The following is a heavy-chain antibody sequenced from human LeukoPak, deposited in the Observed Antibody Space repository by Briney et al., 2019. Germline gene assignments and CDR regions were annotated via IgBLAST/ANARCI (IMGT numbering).Heavy chain of an antibody. V-gene: IGHV3-64D*09. CDR2: ISSNGGST. CDR1: GFTFSSYA. Sequence: GGSLRLSCSASGFTFSSYAMHWVRQAPGKGLEYVSAISSNGGSTYYADSVKGRFTISRDNSKNTLYLQMSSLRAEDTAVHYCVKDRLVAAAGRKVHYYGMDVWGQGTTVTVSS. CDR3: VKDRLVAAAGRKVHYYGMDV. D-gene: IGHD6-13*01. J-gene: IGHJ6*02.